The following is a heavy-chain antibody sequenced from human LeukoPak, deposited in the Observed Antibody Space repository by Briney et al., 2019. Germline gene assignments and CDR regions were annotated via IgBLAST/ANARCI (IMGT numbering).Heavy chain of an antibody. CDR3: ARQNTPHGNFDY. Sequence: GGSLRLSCAASGFTLSDYYMNWVRQAPGKGLEWVSAIGVAANTFYSGSVKGRFTISRENAKNSLYLLMSSLRAEDTAVYYCARQNTPHGNFDYWGQGTLVTVSS. CDR1: GFTLSDYY. D-gene: IGHD1-26*01. CDR2: IGVAANT. J-gene: IGHJ4*02. V-gene: IGHV3-13*01.